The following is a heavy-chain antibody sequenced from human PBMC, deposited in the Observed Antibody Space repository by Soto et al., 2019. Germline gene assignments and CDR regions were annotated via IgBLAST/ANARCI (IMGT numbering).Heavy chain of an antibody. CDR2: FKSKTDGGTA. CDR1: GFTFSNAW. Sequence: GGSLRLSCAASGFTFSNAWMSWVRQAPGKGLEWVGRFKSKTDGGTADYAAPVKGRFTISRDDSKNTLYLQMNSLKTEDTAVYYCTTDFTTLGMDVWGKGTTVTVSS. J-gene: IGHJ6*03. CDR3: TTDFTTLGMDV. D-gene: IGHD3-10*02. V-gene: IGHV3-15*01.